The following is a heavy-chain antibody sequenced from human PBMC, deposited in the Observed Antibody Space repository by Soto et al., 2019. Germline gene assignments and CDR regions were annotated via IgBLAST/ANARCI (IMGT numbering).Heavy chain of an antibody. J-gene: IGHJ4*02. CDR2: ISGSGGST. CDR1: GFTFSSYA. CDR3: AKDKFYYGSGSDRALDY. Sequence: GGSLRLSCAASGFTFSSYAMSWVRQAPGKGLEWVSAISGSGGSTYYADSVKGRFTISRDNSKNTLYLQMNSLRAEDTAVYYCAKDKFYYGSGSDRALDYWGQGTLVTVSS. V-gene: IGHV3-23*01. D-gene: IGHD3-10*01.